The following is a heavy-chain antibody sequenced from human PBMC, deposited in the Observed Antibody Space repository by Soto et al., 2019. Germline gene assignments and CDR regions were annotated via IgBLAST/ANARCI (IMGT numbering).Heavy chain of an antibody. D-gene: IGHD5-18*01. CDR1: GGTFSSYA. V-gene: IGHV1-69*13. CDR2: VIPIFGTA. Sequence: SVKVSCKASGGTFSSYAISCVRQAPGQGLEWMGGVIPIFGTANYAQKFQGRVTITADESTSTAYMELSSLRSEDTAVYYCARDLGNSYGDYYYYYGMEVWGQGTTVTVSS. CDR3: ARDLGNSYGDYYYYYGMEV. J-gene: IGHJ6*02.